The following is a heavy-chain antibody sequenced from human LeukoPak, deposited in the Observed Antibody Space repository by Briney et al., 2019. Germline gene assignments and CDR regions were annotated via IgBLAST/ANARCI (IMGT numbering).Heavy chain of an antibody. CDR1: GGTFSSYA. V-gene: IGHV1-69*01. CDR2: IIPIFGTA. CDR3: ARGYDFWSGYFDP. J-gene: IGHJ5*02. D-gene: IGHD3-3*01. Sequence: SVKVSCKASGGTFSSYAISWVRQAPGQGHEWMGGIIPIFGTANYAQKFQGRVTITADESTSTAYMELSSLRSEDTAVYYCARGYDFWSGYFDPWGQGTLVTVSS.